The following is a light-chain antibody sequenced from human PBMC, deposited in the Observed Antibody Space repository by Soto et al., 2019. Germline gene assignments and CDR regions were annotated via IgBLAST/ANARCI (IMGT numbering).Light chain of an antibody. CDR1: QSVSSSY. J-gene: IGKJ1*01. Sequence: EIVMTQSPATLSVSPGERATLSCGASQSVSSSYLAWYQQKPGQAPRLLIYGASSRATGIPDRFSGSGSGTEFTLTISSLQSEDFALYYCQQYNNWPRTFGQGTKVDIK. CDR2: GAS. V-gene: IGKV3D-15*01. CDR3: QQYNNWPRT.